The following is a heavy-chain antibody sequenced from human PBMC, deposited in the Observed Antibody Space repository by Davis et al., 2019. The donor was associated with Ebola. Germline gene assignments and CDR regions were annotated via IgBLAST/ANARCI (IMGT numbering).Heavy chain of an antibody. V-gene: IGHV2-70*01. CDR1: GFSLSTSGMC. CDR3: ARSEYYYDSSGYYYDAFDI. D-gene: IGHD3-22*01. Sequence: SGPTLVKPTQTLTLTCTFSGFSLSTSGMCVSWIRQPPGKALEWLALIDWDDDKYYSTSLKTSLTISKDTSKNQVVLTMTNMDPVDTATYYCARSEYYYDSSGYYYDAFDIWGQGTMVTVSS. CDR2: IDWDDDK. J-gene: IGHJ3*02.